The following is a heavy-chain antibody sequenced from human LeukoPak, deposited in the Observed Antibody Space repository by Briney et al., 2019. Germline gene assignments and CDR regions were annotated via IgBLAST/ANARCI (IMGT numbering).Heavy chain of an antibody. CDR1: GYTFTSYG. J-gene: IGHJ4*02. D-gene: IGHD6-19*01. Sequence: ASVKVSCKASGYTFTSYGISWVRQAPGQGLEWMGWINTNTGNPTYAQGFPGRFVFSLDTSVSTAYLQISSLKAEDTAVYYCARGSGWFPFDYWGQGTLVTVSS. CDR2: INTNTGNP. V-gene: IGHV7-4-1*02. CDR3: ARGSGWFPFDY.